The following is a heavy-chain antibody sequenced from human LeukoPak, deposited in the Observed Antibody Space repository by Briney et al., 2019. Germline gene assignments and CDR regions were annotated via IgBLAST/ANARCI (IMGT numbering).Heavy chain of an antibody. CDR1: GYTLTELS. CDR2: FDPEDGET. D-gene: IGHD3-22*01. V-gene: IGHV1-24*01. Sequence: ASVKVSCKVSGYTLTELSMHWVRQAPGKGLEWMGGFDPEDGETIYAQKFQGRVTMTEDTSTDTAYMELSSLRSEDTAVYYCATEYYDSSGYRGGAFDIWAKGQWSPSLQ. CDR3: ATEYYDSSGYRGGAFDI. J-gene: IGHJ3*02.